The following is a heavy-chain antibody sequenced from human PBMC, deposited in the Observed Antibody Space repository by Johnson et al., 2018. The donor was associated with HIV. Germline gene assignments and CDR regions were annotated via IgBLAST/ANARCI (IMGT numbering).Heavy chain of an antibody. D-gene: IGHD4-11*01. J-gene: IGHJ3*02. CDR3: ARAGYSNYDRAFDI. CDR1: GFRFTSYG. Sequence: QVQLVESGGGVVQPGRSLRLSCVASGFRFTSYGIHWVRQAPGKGLEWVAVIWYDGSNKYYADSVKGRFSISRDNAKNSLYLQMNSLRAEDTALYYCARAGYSNYDRAFDIWGQGTMVTVSS. V-gene: IGHV3-33*01. CDR2: IWYDGSNK.